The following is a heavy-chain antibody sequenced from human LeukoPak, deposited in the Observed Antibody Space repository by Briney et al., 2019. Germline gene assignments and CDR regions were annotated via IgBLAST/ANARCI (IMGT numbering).Heavy chain of an antibody. J-gene: IGHJ5*02. CDR1: GYTFTGYY. CDR2: INPNSGGT. D-gene: IGHD1-1*01. V-gene: IGHV1-2*06. CDR3: ARRRGRSSDWFDP. Sequence: ASVKVSCKASGYTFTGYYMHWVRQAPGQGLEWMGRINPNSGGTNYAQKFQGRVTMTRDTSISTAYMELSRLRSDDTAVYYCARRRGRSSDWFDPWGQGTLVTVSS.